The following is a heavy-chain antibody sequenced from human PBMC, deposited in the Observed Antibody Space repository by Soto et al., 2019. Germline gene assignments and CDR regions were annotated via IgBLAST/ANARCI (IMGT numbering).Heavy chain of an antibody. V-gene: IGHV3-48*01. CDR1: GFTFSSYS. J-gene: IGHJ2*01. D-gene: IGHD2-2*01. CDR2: ISSSSSTI. Sequence: GGSLRLSCAASGFTFSSYSMNWVRQAPGKGLEWVSYISSSSSTIYYADSVKGRFTISRDNAKNSLYLQMNSLRAEDTAVYYCARDRSYSEKYQLPLLSIRYFDLWGRGTLVTVSS. CDR3: ARDRSYSEKYQLPLLSIRYFDL.